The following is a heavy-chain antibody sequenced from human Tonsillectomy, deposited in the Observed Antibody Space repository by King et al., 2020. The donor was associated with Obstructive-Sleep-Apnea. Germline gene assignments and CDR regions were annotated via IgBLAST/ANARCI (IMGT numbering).Heavy chain of an antibody. Sequence: DVQLVESGGGLVQPGGSLRLSCAASGFTFSSYAMSWVRQAPGKGLEWVSAISGSGGSTYYADSVKGRFTISRDNSKNTLYLQMNSLRAEDTAGYYCAKRIFLSYYDFWSGSDDAFDIWGQGTMVTVSS. CDR1: GFTFSSYA. CDR2: ISGSGGST. J-gene: IGHJ3*02. D-gene: IGHD3-3*01. V-gene: IGHV3-23*04. CDR3: AKRIFLSYYDFWSGSDDAFDI.